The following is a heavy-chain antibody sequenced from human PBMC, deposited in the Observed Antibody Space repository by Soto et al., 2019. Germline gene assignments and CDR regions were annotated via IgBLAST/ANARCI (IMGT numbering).Heavy chain of an antibody. D-gene: IGHD3-16*01. CDR2: ISYDGSRK. J-gene: IGHJ4*02. Sequence: QVQLVESGGGVVQPGRSLRLSCAASGFRFSNNGMHWVRQAPGKGLEWVAIISYDGSRKFYADSVKGRFTISRDNSKNTLFLQMNSLRVEDTAVFYCAKDRVESGLGEIDYWGQGTLVTVSS. CDR3: AKDRVESGLGEIDY. V-gene: IGHV3-30*18. CDR1: GFRFSNNG.